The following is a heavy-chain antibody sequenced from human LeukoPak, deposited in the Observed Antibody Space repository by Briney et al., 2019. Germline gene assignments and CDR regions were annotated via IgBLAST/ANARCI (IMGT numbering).Heavy chain of an antibody. CDR3: ARGRAAAGTPVDY. Sequence: SVTLSLTCTVSGGSVSSSSYYWSWIRQPPGKGLEWIGYIYYSGSTNYNPSLKSRATISVDMSKNQFSLKLNSVTAADTAVYYCARGRAAAGTPVDYWGQGILVTVSS. J-gene: IGHJ4*02. CDR2: IYYSGST. CDR1: GGSVSSSSYY. D-gene: IGHD6-13*01. V-gene: IGHV4-61*01.